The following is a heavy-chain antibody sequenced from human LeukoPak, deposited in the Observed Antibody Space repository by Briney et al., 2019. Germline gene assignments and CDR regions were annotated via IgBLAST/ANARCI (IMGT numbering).Heavy chain of an antibody. Sequence: GGSLRLSCAASGFTFSTYAMSWVRQAPEKGLEWVSGISVIGGSTYYADSVKVRFTISRDNSKNTLYLQMNSLRAEDTAIYYCAKCLYSGAWYYLDYWGQGTLVTVSS. CDR1: GFTFSTYA. CDR2: ISVIGGST. J-gene: IGHJ4*02. D-gene: IGHD6-19*01. V-gene: IGHV3-23*01. CDR3: AKCLYSGAWYYLDY.